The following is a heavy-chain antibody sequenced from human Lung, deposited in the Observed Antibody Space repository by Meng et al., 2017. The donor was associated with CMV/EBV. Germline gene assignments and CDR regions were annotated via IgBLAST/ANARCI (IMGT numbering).Heavy chain of an antibody. CDR3: ARALKLGTVAFDL. V-gene: IGHV1-2*02. CDR1: GYLFPGYY. D-gene: IGHD7-27*01. CDR2: IFPNNGGT. J-gene: IGHJ3*01. Sequence: ASVKVSCKASGYLFPGYYIHWVRQAPGQSLEWVGWIFPNNGGTKYAQNFQGRVTMTRDTSISTAYVELSRLRSDDTAVYYCARALKLGTVAFDLWGQGTMVTVSS.